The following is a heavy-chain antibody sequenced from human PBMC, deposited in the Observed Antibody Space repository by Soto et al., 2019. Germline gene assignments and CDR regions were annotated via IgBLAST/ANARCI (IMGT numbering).Heavy chain of an antibody. CDR1: GFTFSSYA. CDR3: AKDGGCSGGSCYPGYFDY. CDR2: ISGSGGST. V-gene: IGHV3-23*01. D-gene: IGHD2-15*01. J-gene: IGHJ4*02. Sequence: GSLRLSCAASGFTFSSYAMSWVRQAPGKGLEWVSAISGSGGSTYYADSVKGRFTISRDNSKNTLYLQMNSLRAEDTAVYYCAKDGGCSGGSCYPGYFDYWGQGTLVTVSS.